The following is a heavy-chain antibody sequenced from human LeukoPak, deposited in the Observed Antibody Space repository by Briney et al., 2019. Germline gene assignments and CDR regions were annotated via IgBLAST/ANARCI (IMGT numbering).Heavy chain of an antibody. D-gene: IGHD2-2*01. CDR3: ARHRGYCSSTSCYRGAFDY. CDR2: INHSGST. V-gene: IGHV4-34*01. Sequence: SETLSLTCTVSGGSMRSYYWSWIRQPPGKGLEWIGEINHSGSTNYNPSLKSRVTISVDTSKNQFSLKLSSVPAADTAVYYCARHRGYCSSTSCYRGAFDYWGQGTLVTVSS. CDR1: GGSMRSYY. J-gene: IGHJ4*02.